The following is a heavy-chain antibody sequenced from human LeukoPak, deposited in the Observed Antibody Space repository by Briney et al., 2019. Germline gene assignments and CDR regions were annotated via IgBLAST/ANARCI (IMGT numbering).Heavy chain of an antibody. Sequence: PSETLSLTCTVSGGSISSSSYYWGWLRQPPGKGLEWIGSIYYSGSTYYNPSLKSRVTISVDTSKNQFSLKLRSVTAADTAVYYCARLDTMRSGSYNYYYYMDVWGKGTTVTISS. CDR2: IYYSGST. V-gene: IGHV4-39*07. D-gene: IGHD3-10*01. CDR3: ARLDTMRSGSYNYYYYMDV. J-gene: IGHJ6*03. CDR1: GGSISSSSYY.